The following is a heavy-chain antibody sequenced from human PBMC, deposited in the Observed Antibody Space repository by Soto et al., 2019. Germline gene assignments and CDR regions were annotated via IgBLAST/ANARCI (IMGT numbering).Heavy chain of an antibody. CDR3: ARGLPYHITIFGVVIISEFEP. CDR2: MNPNSGNT. J-gene: IGHJ5*02. D-gene: IGHD3-3*01. CDR1: GYTFTSYD. V-gene: IGHV1-8*01. Sequence: ASVKVSCKASGYTFTSYDINWVRQATGQGLEWMGWMNPNSGNTGYAQKFQGRVTMTRNTSISTAYMELSSLRSEDTAVYYCARGLPYHITIFGVVIISEFEPWGQGTLVTVYS.